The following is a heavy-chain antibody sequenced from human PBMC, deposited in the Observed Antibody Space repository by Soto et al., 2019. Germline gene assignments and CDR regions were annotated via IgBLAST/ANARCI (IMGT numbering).Heavy chain of an antibody. CDR2: TYYRSKWYN. J-gene: IGHJ3*02. D-gene: IGHD6-19*01. V-gene: IGHV6-1*01. CDR1: GDSVSSNSAA. CDR3: ASSTRSPRTVAAPDAFDI. Sequence: PSQTLSLTCAISGDSVSSNSAAWNWIRQSPSRGLEWLGRTYYRSKWYNDYAVSVKSRITINPDTSKNQFSLQLNSVTPEDTAVYYCASSTRSPRTVAAPDAFDIWGQGTMVTVSS.